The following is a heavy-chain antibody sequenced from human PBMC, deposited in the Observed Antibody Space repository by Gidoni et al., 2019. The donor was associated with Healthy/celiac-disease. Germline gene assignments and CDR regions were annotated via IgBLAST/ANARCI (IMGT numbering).Heavy chain of an antibody. CDR2: IWYDGSNK. CDR1: GFTFSSYG. Sequence: QVQLVESGGGVVQPGRSLRLSCAASGFTFSSYGMHWVRQAPGKGLEWVAVIWYDGSNKYYADSVKGRFTISRDNSKNTLYLQMNSLRAEDTAVYYCARLGYSYGSSYGMDVWGQGTTVTVSS. CDR3: ARLGYSYGSSYGMDV. J-gene: IGHJ6*02. D-gene: IGHD5-18*01. V-gene: IGHV3-33*01.